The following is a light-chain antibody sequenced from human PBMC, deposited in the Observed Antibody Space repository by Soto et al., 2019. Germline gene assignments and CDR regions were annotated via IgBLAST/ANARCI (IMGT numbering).Light chain of an antibody. J-gene: IGKJ1*01. CDR2: DAS. CDR1: QSVSGS. V-gene: IGKV3-15*01. CDR3: QQYNSWPWT. Sequence: EIVMTQSPATLSVSPGERVTLSCRSSQSVSGSLAWYQQNPGQAPRLLIYDASDRATGIPARFSGSGSGTEFTLTISRLQSEDFAVYYCQQYNSWPWTFGQGTKVEIK.